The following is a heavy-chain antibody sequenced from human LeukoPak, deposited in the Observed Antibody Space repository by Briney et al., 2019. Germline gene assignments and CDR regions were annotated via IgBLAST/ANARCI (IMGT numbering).Heavy chain of an antibody. J-gene: IGHJ6*03. D-gene: IGHD3-10*01. CDR3: ARPGKVSGVYYYYMDV. Sequence: PSETLSLTCTVSGGSISSSSYYWAWIRQPPGKGLEWIGTISYSGSTYYHPSLQSRVTISVDTSKNQFSLKLSSVTAADTAVYYCARPGKVSGVYYYYMDVWGKGTTVTVSS. CDR1: GGSISSSSYY. V-gene: IGHV4-39*01. CDR2: ISYSGST.